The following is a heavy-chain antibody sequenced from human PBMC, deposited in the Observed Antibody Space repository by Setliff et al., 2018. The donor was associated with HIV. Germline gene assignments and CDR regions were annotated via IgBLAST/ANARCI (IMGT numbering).Heavy chain of an antibody. CDR3: AKPTSGMYPRAFDL. D-gene: IGHD1-26*01. CDR1: GYGYSTFD. V-gene: IGHV3-23*01. CDR2: VSPNGYEK. J-gene: IGHJ3*01. Sequence: GESLKISCAAFGYGYSTFDMDWVRQTPGKGLEWVADVSPNGYEKRYADFAKGRFTVSRDNSKNILFLQMDSLGADDTGIYYCAKPTSGMYPRAFDLWGRGTVVTVSS.